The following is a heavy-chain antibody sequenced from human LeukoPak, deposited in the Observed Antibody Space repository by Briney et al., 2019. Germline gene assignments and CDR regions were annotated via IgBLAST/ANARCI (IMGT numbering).Heavy chain of an antibody. CDR2: INHSGST. CDR1: GGSLSGYY. V-gene: IGHV4-34*01. CDR3: ARQWLVSPLFDY. Sequence: SETLSLTCAVYGGSLSGYYWSWIRQPPGKGLEWIGEINHSGSTNYNPSPKSRVTISVDTSRNQLSLKLSSMTAADTAVYYCARQWLVSPLFDYWGQGTLVTVSS. D-gene: IGHD6-19*01. J-gene: IGHJ4*02.